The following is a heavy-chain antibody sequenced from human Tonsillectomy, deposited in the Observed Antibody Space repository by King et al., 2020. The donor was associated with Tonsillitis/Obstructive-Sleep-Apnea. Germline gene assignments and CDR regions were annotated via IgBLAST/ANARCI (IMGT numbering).Heavy chain of an antibody. CDR1: GFPFSSYA. V-gene: IGHV3-30*04. J-gene: IGHJ4*02. D-gene: IGHD3-10*01. CDR3: ARPNMVRRVIGGYYFDY. Sequence: VQLVESGGGVVQPGRSLRLSCAASGFPFSSYAMHWVRPAPGKGLGWVAVMSYDGSNKYYADSVKGRFTISRDNPKNTRYLQMNSLRAEDTAEYYCARPNMVRRVIGGYYFDYWGQGTLVTVSS. CDR2: MSYDGSNK.